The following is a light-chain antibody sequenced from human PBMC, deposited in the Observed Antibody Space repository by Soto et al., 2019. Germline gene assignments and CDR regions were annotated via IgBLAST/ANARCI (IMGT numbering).Light chain of an antibody. J-gene: IGLJ3*02. Sequence: QSVLTQPPSVSGASGQRVTISCTGSSSNIGAGYDVHWYQQLPGTAPKLLIYGNSNRPSGVPDRFSGSKSCTSASLAITGLQAEDEADYYCQSYDSSLSGWVFGGGTQLTVL. CDR3: QSYDSSLSGWV. CDR1: SSNIGAGYD. V-gene: IGLV1-40*01. CDR2: GNS.